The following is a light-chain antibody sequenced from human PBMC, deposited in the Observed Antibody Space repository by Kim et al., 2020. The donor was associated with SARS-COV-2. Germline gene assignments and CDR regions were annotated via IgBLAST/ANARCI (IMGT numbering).Light chain of an antibody. CDR3: QQYYSVPWT. Sequence: ATINCKSSQNLLYSSNNQNYLAWYQQKPGQPPKLLIYWASTRESGVPDRFSGSGSGTDFTLTISSLQAEDVAIYYCQQYYSVPWTFGQGTEVEIK. J-gene: IGKJ1*01. CDR2: WAS. V-gene: IGKV4-1*01. CDR1: QNLLYSSNNQNY.